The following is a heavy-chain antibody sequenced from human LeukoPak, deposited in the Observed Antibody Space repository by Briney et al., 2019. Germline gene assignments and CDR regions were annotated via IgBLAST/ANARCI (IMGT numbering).Heavy chain of an antibody. CDR3: ARDKPRGSYYGSIFDS. Sequence: GESLKSSCEASGFTFSSYWMSWVRQAPGKGLEWVANIRDDGGEIYYVDSVKGRFTISRDNAKSSLFLQMNSLRAEDAAVYYCARDKPRGSYYGSIFDSWGQGTLVTVSS. CDR2: IRDDGGEI. J-gene: IGHJ4*02. D-gene: IGHD1-26*01. CDR1: GFTFSSYW. V-gene: IGHV3-7*01.